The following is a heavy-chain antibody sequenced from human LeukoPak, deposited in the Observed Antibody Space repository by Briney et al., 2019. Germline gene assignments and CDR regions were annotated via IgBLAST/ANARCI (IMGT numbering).Heavy chain of an antibody. V-gene: IGHV3-48*04. CDR1: GFIFSHYS. D-gene: IGHD1-1*01. Sequence: PGGSLRLSCAASGFIFSHYSMNRVRQAPGKGLEWISYIGIDSGNTRYADSVKGRFTISGDIATKSLYLQMNSLRVEDSAVYYCARDHNYAFDNWGQGTLVTVSS. CDR3: ARDHNYAFDN. CDR2: IGIDSGNT. J-gene: IGHJ4*02.